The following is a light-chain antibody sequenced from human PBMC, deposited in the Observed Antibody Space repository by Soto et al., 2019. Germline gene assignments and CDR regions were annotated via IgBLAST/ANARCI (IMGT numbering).Light chain of an antibody. Sequence: EIVMTQSPVTLSVSPGERATLSCRASQSINSDLAWYQQKPGQAPRLLIYGASTRATGIPARFSGSGSGTEFTLTLSSLQSEDFAVYYCQQYNNWPLTFGGGAKVEIK. CDR2: GAS. J-gene: IGKJ4*01. CDR1: QSINSD. V-gene: IGKV3-15*01. CDR3: QQYNNWPLT.